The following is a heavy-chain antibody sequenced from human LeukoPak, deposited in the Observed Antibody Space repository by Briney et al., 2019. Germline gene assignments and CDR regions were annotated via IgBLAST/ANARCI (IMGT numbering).Heavy chain of an antibody. D-gene: IGHD4-23*01. Sequence: ASVKVSCKASGYTFTGYHMHWVRQAPGQGLEWMGWINPNSGGTNYAQKFQGRDTMTRDTSISTAYMELSRLRSDDTAVYYCARDLEDDYGGNSGGGENYWGQGTLVTVSS. V-gene: IGHV1-2*02. CDR3: ARDLEDDYGGNSGGGENY. CDR1: GYTFTGYH. CDR2: INPNSGGT. J-gene: IGHJ4*02.